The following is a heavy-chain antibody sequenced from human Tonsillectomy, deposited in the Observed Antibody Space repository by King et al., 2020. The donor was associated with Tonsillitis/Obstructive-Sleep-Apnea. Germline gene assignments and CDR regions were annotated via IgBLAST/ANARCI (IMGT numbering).Heavy chain of an antibody. V-gene: IGHV3-15*01. CDR1: GFTFSNAW. Sequence: VQLVESGGGLVKPGGSLRLSCAASGFTFSNAWMSWVRQAPGKGLEWVGRIKSKTDGGTTDYAAPVKGSFTISRDDSRNTLFLQMNSLKTEDTAVYYCTTVHSTTVWPWYFDLWGRGALVTVSS. D-gene: IGHD4-11*01. J-gene: IGHJ2*01. CDR3: TTVHSTTVWPWYFDL. CDR2: IKSKTDGGTT.